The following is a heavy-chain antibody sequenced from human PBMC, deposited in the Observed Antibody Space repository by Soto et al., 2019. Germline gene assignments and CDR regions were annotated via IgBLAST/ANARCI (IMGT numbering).Heavy chain of an antibody. V-gene: IGHV1-69*13. Sequence: GASVKVSWKASGGTFSSYAISWVRQAPGQGIEWMGGIIPIFGTANYAQKFQGRVTITADESTSTAYMELSSLRSEDTAVYYCAREVTVVPAAIGPYGMDVWGQGTTVTVSS. CDR3: AREVTVVPAAIGPYGMDV. D-gene: IGHD2-2*01. CDR2: IIPIFGTA. J-gene: IGHJ6*02. CDR1: GGTFSSYA.